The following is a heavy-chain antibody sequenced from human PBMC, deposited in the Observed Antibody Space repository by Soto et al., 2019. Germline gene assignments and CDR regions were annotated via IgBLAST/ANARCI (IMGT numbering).Heavy chain of an antibody. V-gene: IGHV4-39*01. CDR3: ARRPTITIFGVVTTQYYFDY. J-gene: IGHJ4*02. CDR2: IYYSGST. Sequence: SETLSLTCTVSGGSISSSSYYWGWIRQPPGKGLEWIGSIYYSGSTYYNPSLKSRVTISVDTSKNQFSLKLSSVTAADTAVYYCARRPTITIFGVVTTQYYFDYWGQGTLVTVSS. D-gene: IGHD3-3*01. CDR1: GGSISSSSYY.